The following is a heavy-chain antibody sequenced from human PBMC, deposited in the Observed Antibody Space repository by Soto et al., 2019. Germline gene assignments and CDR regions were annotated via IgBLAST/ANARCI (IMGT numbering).Heavy chain of an antibody. CDR3: AKFGPEAYYYYYMDV. CDR2: MNPNSGNT. Sequence: ASVKVSCKASGYTFTSYDINWVRQATGQGLEWMGWMNPNSGNTGYAQKFQGRVTMTRNTSISTAYMELSSLRSEDTAVYYCAKFGPEAYYYYYMDVWGKGTTVTVSS. CDR1: GYTFTSYD. V-gene: IGHV1-8*01. D-gene: IGHD3-16*01. J-gene: IGHJ6*03.